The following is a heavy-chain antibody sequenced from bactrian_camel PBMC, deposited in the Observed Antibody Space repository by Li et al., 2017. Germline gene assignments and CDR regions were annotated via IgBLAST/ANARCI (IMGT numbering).Heavy chain of an antibody. V-gene: IGHV3S31*01. CDR3: AEGRGSRGEHCYSLNY. CDR1: SYTDSGYC. J-gene: IGHJ4*01. CDR2: IYTRGGTS. Sequence: VQLVESGGGSVQAGGTLNLSCVASSYTDSGYCMGWLRQAPGQKREGVAAIYTRGGTSYYSDSVKGRFTISQDSARNTVYLQMNNLQPEDTATYYCAEGRGSRGEHCYSLNYWGQG. D-gene: IGHD6*01.